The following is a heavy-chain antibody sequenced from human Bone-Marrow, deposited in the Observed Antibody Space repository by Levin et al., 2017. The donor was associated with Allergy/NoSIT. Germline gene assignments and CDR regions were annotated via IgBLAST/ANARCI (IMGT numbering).Heavy chain of an antibody. CDR1: GFTFSDYY. CDR2: ISSSGSTI. J-gene: IGHJ6*02. V-gene: IGHV3-11*01. CDR3: ARGGLMDYYYGMDV. Sequence: GESLKISCAASGFTFSDYYMSWIRQAPGKGLEWVSYISSSGSTIYYADSVKGRFTISRDNAKNSLYLQMNSLRAEDTAVYYCARGGLMDYYYGMDVWGQGTTVTVSS. D-gene: IGHD3-16*01.